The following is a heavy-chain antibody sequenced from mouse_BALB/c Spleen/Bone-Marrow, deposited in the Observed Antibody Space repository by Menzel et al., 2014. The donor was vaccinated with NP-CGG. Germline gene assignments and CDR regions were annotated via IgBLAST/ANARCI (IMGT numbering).Heavy chain of an antibody. V-gene: IGHV5-17*02. CDR1: GFTFSSFG. CDR3: ARSGRDYAMDF. Sequence: EVQVVESGGGLVQPGGSRKLSCAASGFTFSSFGMHWVRQAPEKGLEWVAYISTGSSTIYYADTVKGRFTISRDNPKNTLFLQMTSLRSEDTAMYYCARSGRDYAMDFWGQGTSVTVSS. D-gene: IGHD3-1*01. CDR2: ISTGSSTI. J-gene: IGHJ4*01.